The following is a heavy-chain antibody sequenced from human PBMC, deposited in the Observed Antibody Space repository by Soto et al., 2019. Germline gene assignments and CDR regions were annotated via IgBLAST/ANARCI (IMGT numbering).Heavy chain of an antibody. CDR1: HHVFTDYY. V-gene: IGHV1-2*02. D-gene: IGHD1-1*01. Sequence: QVQLVQSAAEVKKPGAAVNVSCDAAHHVFTDYYIHWVRQAPGQGPEWLGGVNPNSGATKYAQRFQGRVTMTRDTSSYTGYMERRRLKSDEAACYFCARPGRQTCCDDADFHDGGQGPLFTVS. CDR3: ARPGRQTCCDDADFHD. CDR2: VNPNSGAT. J-gene: IGHJ1*01.